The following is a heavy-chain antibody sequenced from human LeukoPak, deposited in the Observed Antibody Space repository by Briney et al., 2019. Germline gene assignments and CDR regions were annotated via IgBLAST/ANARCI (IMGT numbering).Heavy chain of an antibody. V-gene: IGHV3-15*05. CDR2: IKSKTDGGTT. CDR3: ATGWHYFGL. D-gene: IGHD6-19*01. J-gene: IGHJ2*01. CDR1: GVTLSDGW. Sequence: GGSLRLSCAASGVTLSDGWMSWVRQAPGKGVEWVGRIKSKTDGGTTEYPAPVKGRFTISRDDSKNTMDLQMNNLKTEDTAVYFCATGWHYFGLWGRGTLVTVSS.